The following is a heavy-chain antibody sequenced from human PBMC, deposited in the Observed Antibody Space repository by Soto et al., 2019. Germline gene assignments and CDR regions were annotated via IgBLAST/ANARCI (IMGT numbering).Heavy chain of an antibody. CDR2: INAGNGNT. CDR3: AGSPDYGDYRYFDY. V-gene: IGHV1-3*01. D-gene: IGHD4-17*01. CDR1: GYTFTSYA. Sequence: QVQLVQSGAEVKKPGASVKVSCKASGYTFTSYAMHWVRQAPGQRLEWMGWINAGNGNTKYSQKFQGRVTITRDTSASTAYMELSSLRSEDTAVYHCAGSPDYGDYRYFDYWGQGTLVTVSS. J-gene: IGHJ4*02.